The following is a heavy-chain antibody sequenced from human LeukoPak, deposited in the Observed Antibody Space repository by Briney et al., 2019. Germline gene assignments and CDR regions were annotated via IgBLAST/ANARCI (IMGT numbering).Heavy chain of an antibody. J-gene: IGHJ4*02. Sequence: GGSLRLSCAASGFTFSSYGIHWVRQAPGKGLEWVAFIRYDGSNKYYADSVKGRFTISRDNSKNTLYLQMNSLRAEDTAVYYCAKARSYYDSRGYDYWGQGTLVTVSS. CDR1: GFTFSSYG. CDR2: IRYDGSNK. V-gene: IGHV3-30*02. D-gene: IGHD3-22*01. CDR3: AKARSYYDSRGYDY.